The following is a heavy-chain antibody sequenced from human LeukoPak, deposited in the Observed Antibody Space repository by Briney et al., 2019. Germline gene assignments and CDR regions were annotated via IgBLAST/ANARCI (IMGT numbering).Heavy chain of an antibody. CDR2: ISSSSNYI. V-gene: IGHV3-21*01. D-gene: IGHD4-17*01. CDR1: GFTFSSYS. CDR3: ARPEAYGDYG. J-gene: IGHJ4*02. Sequence: PGGSLRLSCAASGFTFSSYSMNWVRQAPGKGLEWVSSISSSSNYIFYADSVKGRFTISRDNAKNSLYLQMNSLRAEDTAVYYCARPEAYGDYGWGQGTLVTVSS.